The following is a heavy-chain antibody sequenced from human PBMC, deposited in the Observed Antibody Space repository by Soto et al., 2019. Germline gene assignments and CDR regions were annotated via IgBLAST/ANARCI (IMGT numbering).Heavy chain of an antibody. D-gene: IGHD4-4*01. CDR3: ARMTTVTTPKYYYYYGMDV. CDR1: GYTFTSYG. V-gene: IGHV1-18*04. CDR2: ISAYNGNT. Sequence: ASVKVSCKASGYTFTSYGISWVRQAPGQGLEWMGWISAYNGNTNYAQKLQGRVTMTTDTSTSTAYMELRSLRSDDTAVYYCARMTTVTTPKYYYYYGMDVWGQGTTVT. J-gene: IGHJ6*02.